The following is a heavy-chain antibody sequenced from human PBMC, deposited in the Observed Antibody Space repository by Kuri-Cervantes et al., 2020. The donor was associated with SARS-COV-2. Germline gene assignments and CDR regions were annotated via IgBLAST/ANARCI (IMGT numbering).Heavy chain of an antibody. CDR1: GDSFSSYS. CDR2: VKTNSGNT. J-gene: IGHJ4*02. Sequence: ASVKVSCKAFGDSFSSYSFNWVRQATGQGLEWMGMVKTNSGNTLYAQIFQGRVTMTRDASTSTAYMELSSLTSEDTAIYYCYCAPKEGFGSWGQGTLVTVSS. D-gene: IGHD2-21*01. V-gene: IGHV1-8*02. CDR3: YCAPKEGFGS.